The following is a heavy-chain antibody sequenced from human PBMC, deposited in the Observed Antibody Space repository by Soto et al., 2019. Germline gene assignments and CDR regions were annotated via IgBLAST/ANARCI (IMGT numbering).Heavy chain of an antibody. Sequence: SETLSLTCVVSGGSLSDYFWSWIRQPPGMALEWIGEINHLGSIDYNPSLKSRVTRSVDTSKNQFSLTLNSVTAADTATYYCARGGISHWAYFYYMDVWDRGTTVTVSS. CDR1: GGSLSDYF. D-gene: IGHD2-21*01. CDR3: ARGGISHWAYFYYMDV. V-gene: IGHV4-34*01. J-gene: IGHJ6*03. CDR2: INHLGSI.